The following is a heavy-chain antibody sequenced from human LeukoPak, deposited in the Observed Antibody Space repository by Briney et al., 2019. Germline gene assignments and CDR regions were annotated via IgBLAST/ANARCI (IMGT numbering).Heavy chain of an antibody. CDR3: ARVAATTMSYYYYYGMDV. CDR1: GINFSSYS. J-gene: IGHJ6*04. D-gene: IGHD5-12*01. V-gene: IGHV3-21*01. Sequence: GGSLRLSCAASGINFSSYSKKWGRQAPGKGLEWVSSISSSSSYIYYADSVKGRFTISRDNAENSLYLQMNSLRAEDTAVYYCARVAATTMSYYYYYGMDVWGKGTTVTVSS. CDR2: ISSSSSYI.